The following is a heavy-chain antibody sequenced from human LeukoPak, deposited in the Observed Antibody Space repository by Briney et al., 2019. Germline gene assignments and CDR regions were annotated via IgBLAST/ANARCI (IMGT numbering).Heavy chain of an antibody. CDR3: ARSLNYYDSSGFDY. J-gene: IGHJ4*02. V-gene: IGHV1-18*01. D-gene: IGHD3-22*01. CDR1: AYSFTSYA. CDR2: ISAYNGNT. Sequence: ASVKVSCKASAYSFTSYAINWVRQAHGQGLELMGWISAYNGNTDYAQKFQGRVTMTTDTSTSTAYMELRSLTSDDTAVYYCARSLNYYDSSGFDYWGQGTLVTVSS.